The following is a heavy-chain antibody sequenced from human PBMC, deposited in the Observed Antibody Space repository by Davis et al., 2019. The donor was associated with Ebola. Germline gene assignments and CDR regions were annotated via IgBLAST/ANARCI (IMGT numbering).Heavy chain of an antibody. CDR1: GFTFSSYW. V-gene: IGHV3-7*03. CDR3: AKGELVITRGYYDH. J-gene: IGHJ4*02. Sequence: GESLKISCAASGFTFSSYWMSWVRQAPGKGLEWVANIKQDGSDKYYVDSVKGRFTISRDNARNSLSLQMNSLRAEDTAVYYCAKGELVITRGYYDHWGQGSLVTVSS. D-gene: IGHD2-21*01. CDR2: IKQDGSDK.